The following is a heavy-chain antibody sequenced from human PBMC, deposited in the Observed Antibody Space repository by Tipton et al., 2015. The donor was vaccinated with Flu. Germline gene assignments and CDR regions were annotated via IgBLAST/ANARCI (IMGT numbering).Heavy chain of an antibody. J-gene: IGHJ4*02. V-gene: IGHV4-59*01. Sequence: LRLSCTASGGSISSFYWSWIRQPPGRGLELIGYIYYSGSTNYNPSLMSRVTMSVDTSKNQFSLKLNSVTAADTAVYYCARAEIGDFDYWGQGTLVTVSS. CDR1: GGSISSFY. CDR3: ARAEIGDFDY. D-gene: IGHD2/OR15-2a*01. CDR2: IYYSGST.